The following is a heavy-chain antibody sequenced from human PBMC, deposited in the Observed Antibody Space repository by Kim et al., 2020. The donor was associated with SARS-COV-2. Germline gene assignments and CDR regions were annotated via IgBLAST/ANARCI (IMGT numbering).Heavy chain of an antibody. Sequence: GGSLRLSCAASGFTFSSYGMHWVRQAPGKGLEWVAAISYDGSNKYYADSVKGRFTISRDNSKNTLYLQMNSLRAEDTAVYYCAREHYGDYVFDYWGQRTLVSVSS. CDR1: GFTFSSYG. J-gene: IGHJ4*02. CDR3: AREHYGDYVFDY. D-gene: IGHD4-17*01. V-gene: IGHV3-33*05. CDR2: ISYDGSNK.